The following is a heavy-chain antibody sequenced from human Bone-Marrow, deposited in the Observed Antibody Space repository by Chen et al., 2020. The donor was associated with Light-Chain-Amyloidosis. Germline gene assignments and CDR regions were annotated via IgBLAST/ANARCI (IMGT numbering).Heavy chain of an antibody. CDR2: INPNSDST. J-gene: IGHJ6*02. Sequence: HVQLVQSGAEVKKPGASVKVSCEASGYTFTCYHMHLVRQAPGQGLEWMGWINPNSDSTIYAQKFQGRVTMTRDTSISTVYMELSRLRSDDTAVYYCARGLHCSNTNCYLEFYYNAMDVWGQGTTVTVSS. V-gene: IGHV1-2*02. CDR3: ARGLHCSNTNCYLEFYYNAMDV. D-gene: IGHD2-2*01. CDR1: GYTFTCYH.